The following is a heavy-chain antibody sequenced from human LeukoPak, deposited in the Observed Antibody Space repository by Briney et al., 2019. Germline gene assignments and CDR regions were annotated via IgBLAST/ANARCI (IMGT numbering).Heavy chain of an antibody. V-gene: IGHV3-21*01. CDR2: ISSSSSYI. Sequence: PGGSLRLSCAASGFTFSSYSMNWVRQAPGKGLEWVSSISSSSSYIYYADSVKGRFTISRDNAKNSLYLQMNSLRAEDTAVYYCARDDSSGFGDAFDIWGQGTMVTVSS. J-gene: IGHJ3*02. CDR1: GFTFSSYS. D-gene: IGHD3-22*01. CDR3: ARDDSSGFGDAFDI.